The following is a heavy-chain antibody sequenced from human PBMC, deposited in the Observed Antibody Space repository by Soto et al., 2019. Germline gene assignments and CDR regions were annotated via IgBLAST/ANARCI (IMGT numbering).Heavy chain of an antibody. CDR1: GFTVSSNY. Sequence: GGSLRLSCAASGFTVSSNYMSWVRQAPGKGLEWVSVIYSGGSTYYADSVKGRFTISRDNSKNTLYLQMNSLRAEDTAVYYCARMGLYTYYFDYWGQGTLVTVSS. J-gene: IGHJ4*02. D-gene: IGHD2-2*02. CDR3: ARMGLYTYYFDY. CDR2: IYSGGST. V-gene: IGHV3-66*01.